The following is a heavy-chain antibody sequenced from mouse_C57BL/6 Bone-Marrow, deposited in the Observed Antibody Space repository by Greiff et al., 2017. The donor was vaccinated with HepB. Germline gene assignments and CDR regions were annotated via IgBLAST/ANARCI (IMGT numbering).Heavy chain of an antibody. D-gene: IGHD3-2*02. CDR2: IHPNSGST. V-gene: IGHV1-64*01. CDR3: ARNRQLRLRFAY. Sequence: VQLQQPGAELVKPGASVKLSCKASGYTFTSYWIHWVKQRPGQGLEWIGMIHPNSGSTNYNEKFKSKATLTVDKSSSTAYMQLSSLTSEDSAVYYCARNRQLRLRFAYWGQGTLVTVSA. J-gene: IGHJ3*01. CDR1: GYTFTSYW.